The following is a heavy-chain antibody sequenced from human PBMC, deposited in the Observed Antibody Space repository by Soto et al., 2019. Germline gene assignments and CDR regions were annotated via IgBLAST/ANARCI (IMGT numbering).Heavy chain of an antibody. Sequence: PGGSLRLSCEASGFTFTTYTFHWVRQAPGKGLEWVAVISYGGSNKYYADSVKGRFTISRDNSKNTLYLQMNSLRAEDTAVYYCAKGSIVVPAAHFDYWGQGTLVTVSS. D-gene: IGHD2-2*01. CDR3: AKGSIVVPAAHFDY. CDR1: GFTFTTYT. V-gene: IGHV3-30*04. CDR2: ISYGGSNK. J-gene: IGHJ4*02.